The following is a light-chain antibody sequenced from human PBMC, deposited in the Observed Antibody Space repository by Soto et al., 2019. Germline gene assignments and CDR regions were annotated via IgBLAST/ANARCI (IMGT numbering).Light chain of an antibody. V-gene: IGLV2-14*03. CDR1: SSDVGSYDY. CDR3: CAYSTSGTHV. CDR2: DVN. Sequence: QSVLTQPASVSGSPGQSITFSCTGTSSDVGSYDYVSWHQQHPGKAPKLIIYDVNNRPSGVPSRFSGSKSGNTASLIISGLQTEDEDAYYCCAYSTSGTHVFGTGTKVTVL. J-gene: IGLJ1*01.